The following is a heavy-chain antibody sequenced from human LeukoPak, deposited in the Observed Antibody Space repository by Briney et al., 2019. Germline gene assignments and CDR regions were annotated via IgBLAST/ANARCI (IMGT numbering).Heavy chain of an antibody. CDR2: ISSSSSTI. D-gene: IGHD3-22*01. CDR1: GFTFSSYS. V-gene: IGHV3-48*01. CDR3: ARDRVGSGSPPPLLPLDQ. Sequence: PGGSLRLSCAASGFTFSSYSMNWVRQAPGKGLEWVSYISSSSSTIYYADSVKGRFTISRDNAKNSLYLQMNSLRAEDTAVYYCARDRVGSGSPPPLLPLDQWGQGTLVTVSS. J-gene: IGHJ4*02.